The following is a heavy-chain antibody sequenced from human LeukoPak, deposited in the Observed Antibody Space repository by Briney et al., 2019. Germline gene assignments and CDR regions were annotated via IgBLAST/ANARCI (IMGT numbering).Heavy chain of an antibody. Sequence: PGGSLRLSCAASGFTFSSYSMNWVRQAPRKGLEWVSSISSSSSYIYYADSVKGRFTISRDNAKNSLYLQMNSLRAEDTAVYYCARRFLEWLPIGEGFDPWGQGTLVTVSS. CDR2: ISSSSSYI. J-gene: IGHJ5*02. CDR1: GFTFSSYS. D-gene: IGHD3-3*01. CDR3: ARRFLEWLPIGEGFDP. V-gene: IGHV3-21*01.